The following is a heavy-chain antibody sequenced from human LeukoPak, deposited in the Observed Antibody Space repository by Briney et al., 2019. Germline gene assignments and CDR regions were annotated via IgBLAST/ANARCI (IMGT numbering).Heavy chain of an antibody. V-gene: IGHV4-59*01. CDR1: GASISSYY. D-gene: IGHD3-22*01. CDR2: IYYSGSI. CDR3: ARENPSGYYNRPIDY. Sequence: SETLSLTCAVSGASISSYYWSWIRQPPGKGLEWIGDIYYSGSIKYNPSLKSRVTMSVDTSKNQFSLKLSSVTAADTAIYYCARENPSGYYNRPIDYWGQGTLVTVSS. J-gene: IGHJ4*02.